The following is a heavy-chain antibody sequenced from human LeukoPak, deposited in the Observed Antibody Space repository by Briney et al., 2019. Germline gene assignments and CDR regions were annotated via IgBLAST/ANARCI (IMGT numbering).Heavy chain of an antibody. J-gene: IGHJ4*02. CDR3: ARMGPLRFLEWLLYPFDY. CDR2: MNPNSGNT. D-gene: IGHD3-3*01. Sequence: VASVKVSCKASGYTFTSYDINWMRQATGQGLEWMGWMNPNSGNTGYAQKFQGRVTMTTDTSTSTAYMELRSLRSDDTAVYYCARMGPLRFLEWLLYPFDYWGQGTLVTVSS. V-gene: IGHV1-8*02. CDR1: GYTFTSYD.